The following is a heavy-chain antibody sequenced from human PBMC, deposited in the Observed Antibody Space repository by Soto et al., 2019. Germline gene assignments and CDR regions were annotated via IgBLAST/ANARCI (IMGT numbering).Heavy chain of an antibody. CDR2: ISAYNGNT. CDR1: GYTFTNYG. CDR3: ARVSVVITLFRPYYVMDV. J-gene: IGHJ6*02. D-gene: IGHD3-22*01. Sequence: QVHLVQSGAEVKKPGASVKVSCKASGYTFTNYGITWVRQAPGQGLEWMGWISAYNGNTNYAQKPQGRVTMTTDTSTSTAYMELRSLRSDDPAVYYCARVSVVITLFRPYYVMDVWGQGTTVTVSS. V-gene: IGHV1-18*01.